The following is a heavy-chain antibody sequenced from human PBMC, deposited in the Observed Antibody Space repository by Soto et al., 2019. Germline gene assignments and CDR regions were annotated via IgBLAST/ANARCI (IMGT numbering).Heavy chain of an antibody. CDR2: ISGSGGST. CDR1: GFTFSSYA. CDR3: AKDWRYMDDYFDY. D-gene: IGHD3-3*01. Sequence: EVQLLESGGGLVQPGGSLRLSCAASGFTFSSYAMSWVRQAPGKGLEWVSAISGSGGSTYYADSVKGRFTVSRDNSKNTLYLQMNSLRAEDTAVYYCAKDWRYMDDYFDYWGQGTLVTVSS. V-gene: IGHV3-23*01. J-gene: IGHJ4*02.